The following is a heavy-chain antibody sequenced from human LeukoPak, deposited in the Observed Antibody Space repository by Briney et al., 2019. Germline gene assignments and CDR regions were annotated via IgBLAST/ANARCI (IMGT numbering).Heavy chain of an antibody. Sequence: ASAKVSCKASGYTFTSYYMHWVRQAPGQGLEWMGIINPSGGSTSYAQKFQGRVTMTRDMSTSTDYMELSSLRSEDTAVYYCARDNSVEDTAWWFDPWGQGTLVIVSS. CDR1: GYTFTSYY. V-gene: IGHV1-46*01. CDR3: ARDNSVEDTAWWFDP. D-gene: IGHD4-23*01. J-gene: IGHJ5*02. CDR2: INPSGGST.